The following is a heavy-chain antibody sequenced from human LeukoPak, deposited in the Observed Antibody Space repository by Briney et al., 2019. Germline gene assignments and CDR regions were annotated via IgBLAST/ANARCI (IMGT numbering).Heavy chain of an antibody. J-gene: IGHJ5*02. Sequence: SETLSLTCTVSGGSISSYYWSWIRQPAGKGLEWIGRIYTSGSTNYNPSLKSRVTMSVETSKNQFSLKLSSVTAATTAVYYCAGDYLGWFAPWAREPWSPSPQ. V-gene: IGHV4-4*07. D-gene: IGHD2-15*01. CDR2: IYTSGST. CDR1: GGSISSYY. CDR3: AGDYLGWFAP.